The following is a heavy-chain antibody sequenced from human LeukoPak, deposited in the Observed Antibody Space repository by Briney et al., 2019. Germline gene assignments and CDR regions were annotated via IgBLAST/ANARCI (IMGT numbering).Heavy chain of an antibody. Sequence: PGGSLRLSCRASEFIFSSYALNWVRRAPGQGLEWVSSISSSSGDIYYTDSVKGRFTISRDNARKSLYLQMNSLRVEDTAVYYCVRDYGGSSGAFDLWGQGTMVTVSS. CDR1: EFIFSSYA. CDR3: VRDYGGSSGAFDL. J-gene: IGHJ3*01. D-gene: IGHD4-23*01. V-gene: IGHV3-21*01. CDR2: ISSSSGDI.